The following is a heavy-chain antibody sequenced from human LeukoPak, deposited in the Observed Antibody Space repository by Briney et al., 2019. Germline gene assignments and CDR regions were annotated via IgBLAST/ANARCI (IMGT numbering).Heavy chain of an antibody. V-gene: IGHV1-69*05. CDR1: GGTFSSYA. CDR3: ASSTTAYYYDSSGYS. Sequence: SVKVSCKASGGTFSSYAISWVRQAPGQGLEWMGRIIPIFGTANYAQKFQGRVTITTDESTSTVYMELSSLRSEDTAVYYCASSTTAYYYDSSGYSWGQGTMVTVSS. D-gene: IGHD3-22*01. J-gene: IGHJ3*01. CDR2: IIPIFGTA.